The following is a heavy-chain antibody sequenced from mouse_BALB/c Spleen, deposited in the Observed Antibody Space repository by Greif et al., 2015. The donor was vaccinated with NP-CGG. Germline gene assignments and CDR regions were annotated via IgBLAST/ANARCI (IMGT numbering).Heavy chain of an antibody. CDR1: GYIFTNYW. J-gene: IGHJ2*01. D-gene: IGHD2-1*01. V-gene: IGHV1-63*02. CDR3: ARGGGNYAYYFDY. CDR2: IYPGGGYT. Sequence: VQLQQSGAELVRPGTSVKISCKASGYIFTNYWLGWVKQRPGHGLEWIGDIYPGGGYTNYNEKFKGKATLTADTSSSTAYMQLSSLTSEDSAVYFCARGGGNYAYYFDYWGQGTTLTVSS.